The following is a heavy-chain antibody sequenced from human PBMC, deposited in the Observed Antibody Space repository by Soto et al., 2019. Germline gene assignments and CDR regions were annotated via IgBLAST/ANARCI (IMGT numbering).Heavy chain of an antibody. D-gene: IGHD2-21*02. CDR3: ATDPVAVTGSFIDS. CDR1: GFTFSAYA. Sequence: GGSLRLSCAASGFTFSAYAFHWVRQAPGKGLEWLSVISYDGRETHYADSVEGRFIISRDSSKKTAYLQMNSLRGDDTAVYFCATDPVAVTGSFIDSWGQGTLVTVSS. V-gene: IGHV3-30-3*01. J-gene: IGHJ4*02. CDR2: ISYDGRET.